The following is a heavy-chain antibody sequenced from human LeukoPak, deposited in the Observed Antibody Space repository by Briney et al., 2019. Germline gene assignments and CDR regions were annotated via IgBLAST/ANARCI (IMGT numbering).Heavy chain of an antibody. CDR2: IWYDGSNK. J-gene: IGHJ4*02. CDR1: GFTFSSYG. CDR3: HSRKYYYDSSGYYYENY. D-gene: IGHD3-22*01. Sequence: GGSLRLSCAASGFTFSSYGMHWVRQAPGKGLEWVAVIWYDGSNKYYADSVKGRFTISRDNSKNTLYLQMNSLKTEDTAVYYCHSRKYYYDSSGYYYENYWGQGTLVTVSS. V-gene: IGHV3-33*01.